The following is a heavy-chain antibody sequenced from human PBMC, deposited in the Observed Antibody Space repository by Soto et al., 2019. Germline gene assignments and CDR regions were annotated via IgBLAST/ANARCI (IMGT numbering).Heavy chain of an antibody. V-gene: IGHV3-15*01. CDR2: IRSKNDVEKT. Sequence: EVQLVESGGGLVKPGGSLRLSCAASGFTFKNFWMTWVRQAPGKGLEWVGLIRSKNDVEKTDYISPVKGRFTISRDDSTNTLYLQMDSLKREDTAVYYCASLRSYYDSSGSSDWGQGTLVTVST. CDR3: ASLRSYYDSSGSSD. CDR1: GFTFKNFW. J-gene: IGHJ1*01. D-gene: IGHD3-22*01.